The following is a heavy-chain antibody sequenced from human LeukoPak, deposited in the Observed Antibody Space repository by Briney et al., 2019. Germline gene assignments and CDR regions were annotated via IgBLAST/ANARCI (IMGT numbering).Heavy chain of an antibody. J-gene: IGHJ5*02. D-gene: IGHD6-13*01. CDR2: ISGSGGST. V-gene: IGHV3-23*01. CDR1: GFTFSSYA. CDR3: AKGPRSSWSLNWFDP. Sequence: GGSLRLSCAASGFTFSSYAMSWVRQAPGKGLEWVSTISGSGGSTYYADSVKGRFTISRDNSKSTLYLQMNSLRAEDTAVYYCAKGPRSSWSLNWFDPWGQGTLVTVSS.